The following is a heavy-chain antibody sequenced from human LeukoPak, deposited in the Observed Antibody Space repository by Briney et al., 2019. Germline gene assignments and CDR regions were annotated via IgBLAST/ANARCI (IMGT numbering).Heavy chain of an antibody. CDR2: ISGSGGST. CDR1: GFTFSSYA. Sequence: GGSLRLSCAASGFTFSSYAMSWVRQAPGKGLEWVSAISGSGGSTYYADSVKGRFTISRDNSKNTLYLQMNSLRAEDTAVYYCAKRARRVNYYYYYMDVWGKGTTVTASS. J-gene: IGHJ6*03. CDR3: AKRARRVNYYYYYMDV. V-gene: IGHV3-23*01. D-gene: IGHD3-22*01.